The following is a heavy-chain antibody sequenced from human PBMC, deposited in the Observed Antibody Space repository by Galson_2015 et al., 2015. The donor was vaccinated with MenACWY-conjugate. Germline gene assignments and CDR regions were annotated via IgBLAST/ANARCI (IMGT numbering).Heavy chain of an antibody. CDR1: GFTFSSYR. D-gene: IGHD2-15*01. J-gene: IGHJ5*02. CDR3: ARAGCSGGSCYSWVSWFDP. Sequence: SLRLSCAASGFTFSSYRMNWVCQAPGKGLEWVSYISSSSSTIYYADSVKGRFTISRDNAKNSLYLQMNSLRAEDTAVYYCARAGCSGGSCYSWVSWFDPWGQGTLVTVSS. CDR2: ISSSSSTI. V-gene: IGHV3-48*04.